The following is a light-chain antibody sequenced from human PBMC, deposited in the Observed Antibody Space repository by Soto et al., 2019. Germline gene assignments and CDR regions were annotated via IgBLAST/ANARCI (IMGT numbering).Light chain of an antibody. CDR2: EVT. V-gene: IGLV2-8*01. CDR3: TSYAGSNILL. CDR1: SSDVGAYKY. J-gene: IGLJ2*01. Sequence: QLVLTQPPSASGSPGQSVTISCTGTSSDVGAYKYVSWYQQHPGKAPKLMIYEVTKRPSGVPDRFSGSKSGNTASLTVSGLQAEDEADYYCTSYAGSNILLFGGGTKLTVL.